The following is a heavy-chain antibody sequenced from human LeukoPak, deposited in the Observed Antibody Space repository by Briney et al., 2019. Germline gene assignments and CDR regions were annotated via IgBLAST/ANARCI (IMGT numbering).Heavy chain of an antibody. D-gene: IGHD2-2*02. CDR2: SSAYNGNT. Sequence: AAVTVSCKSSGYSYTSYGFSWVRQPPGQGLEWMGWSSAYNGNTNYAQKLQGRVTMTTDTSTSTAYMELRSLRSDDTAVYYCARQYPLGMDVWGQGTTVTVSS. J-gene: IGHJ6*02. V-gene: IGHV1-18*01. CDR1: GYSYTSYG. CDR3: ARQYPLGMDV.